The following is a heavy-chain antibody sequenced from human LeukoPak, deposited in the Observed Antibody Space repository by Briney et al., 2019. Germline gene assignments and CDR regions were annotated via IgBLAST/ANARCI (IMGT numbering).Heavy chain of an antibody. CDR2: ISSSGSTI. CDR3: ARATTHDILTGYFDY. V-gene: IGHV3-11*04. D-gene: IGHD3-9*01. J-gene: IGHJ4*02. Sequence: GGSLRLSCAASGFTFSDYYMSWIRQAPGKGLEWVSYISSSGSTIYYADSVKGRFTISRDNAKNSLYLQMNSLRAEDTAVYYCARATTHDILTGYFDYWGQGTLVTVSS. CDR1: GFTFSDYY.